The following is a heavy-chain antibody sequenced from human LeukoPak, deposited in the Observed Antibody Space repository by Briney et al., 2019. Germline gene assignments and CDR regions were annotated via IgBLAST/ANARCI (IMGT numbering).Heavy chain of an antibody. CDR3: ARDRPGGSSLDY. CDR1: GGSLSGYY. J-gene: IGHJ4*02. CDR2: IYTSGST. V-gene: IGHV4-4*07. Sequence: SETLSLTCAVYGGSLSGYYWNWIRQPAGKGLEWIGRIYTSGSTNYNPSLKSRVTMSVDTSKNQFSLKLSSVTAADTAVYYCARDRPGGSSLDYWGQGILVTVSS. D-gene: IGHD6-13*01.